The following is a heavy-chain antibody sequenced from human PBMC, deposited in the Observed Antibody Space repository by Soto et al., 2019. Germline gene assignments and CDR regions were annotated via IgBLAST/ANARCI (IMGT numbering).Heavy chain of an antibody. D-gene: IGHD3-3*01. CDR2: ISAYNGNT. CDR3: AREKAYYDFWSGPPPSSSYYYYMDV. J-gene: IGHJ6*03. V-gene: IGHV1-18*01. CDR1: GYTFTSYG. Sequence: GASVKVSCKASGYTFTSYGISWVRQAPGQGLEWMGWISAYNGNTNYAQKLQGRVTMTTDTSTSTAYMELRSLRSDDTAVYYCAREKAYYDFWSGPPPSSSYYYYMDVWGKGTTVTVSS.